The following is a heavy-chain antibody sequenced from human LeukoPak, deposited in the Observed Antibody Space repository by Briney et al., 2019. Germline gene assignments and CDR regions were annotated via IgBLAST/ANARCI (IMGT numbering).Heavy chain of an antibody. CDR1: GFTFSSYG. V-gene: IGHV3-30*02. CDR2: IRYDGSNK. D-gene: IGHD3-22*01. J-gene: IGHJ3*02. CDR3: AKDLLYYYDSSGYYGGDAFDI. Sequence: GGSLRLSCAASGFTFSSYGMHWVRQAPGKGLEWVAFIRYDGSNKYYADSVKGRFTISRDNSKNTLYLQMNSLRAEDTAVYYCAKDLLYYYDSSGYYGGDAFDIWGQGTMVTVSS.